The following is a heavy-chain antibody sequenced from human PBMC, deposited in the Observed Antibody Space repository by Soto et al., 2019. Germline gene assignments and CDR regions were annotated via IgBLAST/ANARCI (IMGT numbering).Heavy chain of an antibody. V-gene: IGHV4-4*07. CDR1: GGSISSYY. CDR3: AKDRPVKARSGSLSS. D-gene: IGHD1-26*01. CDR2: IYTSGST. J-gene: IGHJ5*02. Sequence: ETLSLTCTVSGGSISSYYWSWIRQPAGKGLEWIGRIYTSGSTNYNPSLKSRVTMSVDTSKNQFSPKLSSVTAADTAVYYCAKDRPVKARSGSLSSWGQGTLVTVSS.